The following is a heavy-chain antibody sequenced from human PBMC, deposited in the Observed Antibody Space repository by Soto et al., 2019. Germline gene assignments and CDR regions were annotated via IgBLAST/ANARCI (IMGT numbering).Heavy chain of an antibody. CDR3: ARDRTYYDILSGGMDV. J-gene: IGHJ6*02. V-gene: IGHV3-33*01. D-gene: IGHD3-9*01. CDR1: GFTFSSYG. CDR2: IWYDGSNK. Sequence: GGSLRLSCAASGFTFSSYGMHWVRQAPGKGLEWVAVIWYDGSNKYYADSVKGRFTISRDNSKNTLYLQMNSLRAEDTAVYYCARDRTYYDILSGGMDVWGQGTTVTVSS.